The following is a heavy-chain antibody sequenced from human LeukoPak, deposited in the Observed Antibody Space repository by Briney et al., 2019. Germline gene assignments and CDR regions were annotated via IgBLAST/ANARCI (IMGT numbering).Heavy chain of an antibody. CDR2: ISWDGGST. D-gene: IGHD3-10*01. CDR3: AKDMAAYYYSSGNIDY. J-gene: IGHJ4*02. Sequence: GGSLRLSCAASGFTFDDYAMHWVRQAPGKGLEWVSFISWDGGSTYYADSVKGRFTISRDNSKNSLYLQMNSLRAEDTASYYCAKDMAAYYYSSGNIDYWGQGTLVTVSS. CDR1: GFTFDDYA. V-gene: IGHV3-43D*03.